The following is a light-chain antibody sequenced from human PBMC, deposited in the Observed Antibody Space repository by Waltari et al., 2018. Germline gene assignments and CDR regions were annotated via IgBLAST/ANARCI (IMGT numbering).Light chain of an antibody. J-gene: IGLJ1*01. Sequence: QSALTQPPSASGSPGPSVTISCTGTSGDVGDHNFVSWYQQHPGKAPQLLIYEVTERPSGVPDRFSGSKSGNTASLTVSGLQAEDEADYFCSSHAGSNNFVFGSGTKVSVL. CDR2: EVT. CDR3: SSHAGSNNFV. CDR1: SGDVGDHNF. V-gene: IGLV2-8*01.